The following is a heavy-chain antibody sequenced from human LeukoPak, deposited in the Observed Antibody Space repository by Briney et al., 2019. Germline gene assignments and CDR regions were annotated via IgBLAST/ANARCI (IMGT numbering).Heavy chain of an antibody. D-gene: IGHD2-15*01. J-gene: IGHJ5*02. CDR2: TSSDGKTT. CDR1: GFTFTDYS. Sequence: GSLRLSCAASGFTFTDYSMNWIRQAPGWGLECISYTSSDGKTTWYADSVKGRFTVSRDNAKNSLYLHMNSLRVEDTALYYCAKDGERLLLGWFDPWGQGTLVTVSS. V-gene: IGHV3-48*01. CDR3: AKDGERLLLGWFDP.